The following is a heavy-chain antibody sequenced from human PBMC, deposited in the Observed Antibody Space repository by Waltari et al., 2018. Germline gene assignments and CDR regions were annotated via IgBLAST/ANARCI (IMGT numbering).Heavy chain of an antibody. V-gene: IGHV4-39*01. CDR2: IHYTDST. J-gene: IGHJ6*03. CDR1: VGPIRSSSYS. CDR3: ASERSGYYMTSFYYDMDV. Sequence: QLQLQESGPGLVKPSETLSLICTVSVGPIRSSSYSWGWIRKPPGKGLEWIGSIHYTDSTSYNPSLKSRVTISVDTSKNQFSLKLSSVTAADTAVYYCASERSGYYMTSFYYDMDVWGKGTTVTVSS. D-gene: IGHD3-3*01.